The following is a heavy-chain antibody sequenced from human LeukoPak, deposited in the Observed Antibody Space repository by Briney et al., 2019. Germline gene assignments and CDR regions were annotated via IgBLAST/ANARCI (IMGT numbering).Heavy chain of an antibody. CDR1: GFTFGSYG. D-gene: IGHD3-22*01. J-gene: IGHJ4*02. CDR3: ARGGWGVFYDSSGYDFDY. Sequence: GRSLRLSCAASGFTFGSYGMHWVRQAPGKGLEWVAVIWYDGSNKYYADSVKGRFTISRDNSKNTLYLQMNSLRAEDTAVYYCARGGWGVFYDSSGYDFDYWGQGTLVTVSS. V-gene: IGHV3-33*01. CDR2: IWYDGSNK.